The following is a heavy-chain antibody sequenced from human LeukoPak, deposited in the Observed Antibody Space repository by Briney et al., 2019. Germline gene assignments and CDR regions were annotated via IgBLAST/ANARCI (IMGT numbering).Heavy chain of an antibody. D-gene: IGHD2/OR15-2a*01. V-gene: IGHV3-53*01. CDR3: ARDTWAYYMDV. J-gene: IGHJ6*03. Sequence: GGSLRLSCAASGFTVSSNYMSWVRQAPGKGLEWVSVIYSGGSTYYADSVKGRFTISRGNSKNTLYLQMNSLRAEDTAVYYCARDTWAYYMDVWGKGTTVTISS. CDR2: IYSGGST. CDR1: GFTVSSNY.